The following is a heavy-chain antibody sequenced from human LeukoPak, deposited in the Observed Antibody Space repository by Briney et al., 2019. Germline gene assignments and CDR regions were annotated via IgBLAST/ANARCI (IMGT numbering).Heavy chain of an antibody. CDR1: GFTFSSYG. V-gene: IGHV3-30*02. D-gene: IGHD6-6*01. Sequence: GGSLGLSCAASGFTFSSYGMHWVRQAPGKGLEWVAFIRYDGSNKYYADSVKGRFTISRDNSKNTLYLQMNSLRAEDTAVYYCAKDVGSSYYFDHWGQGTLVTVSS. J-gene: IGHJ4*02. CDR3: AKDVGSSYYFDH. CDR2: IRYDGSNK.